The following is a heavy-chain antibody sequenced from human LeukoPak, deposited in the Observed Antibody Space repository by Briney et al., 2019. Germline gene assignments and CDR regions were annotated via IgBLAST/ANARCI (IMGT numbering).Heavy chain of an antibody. CDR1: GYTFTGYY. CDR2: INPNSGGT. CDR3: AGDQYCSGGSCYSWFDP. D-gene: IGHD2-15*01. J-gene: IGHJ5*02. Sequence: ASVKVSCKASGYTFTGYYLHWVRQAPGQGLEWMGWINPNSGGTNYAQKFQGRVTMTRDTSISTAYMELSRLRSDDTAVYYCAGDQYCSGGSCYSWFDPWGQGTLVTVSS. V-gene: IGHV1-2*02.